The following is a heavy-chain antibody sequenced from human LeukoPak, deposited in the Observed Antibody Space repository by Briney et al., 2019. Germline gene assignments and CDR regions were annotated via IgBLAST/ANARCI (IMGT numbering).Heavy chain of an antibody. Sequence: GGSLRLSCAASGFTFSSYGMHWVRQAPGKGLEWVAVISYDGSNKYYADSVKGRFTISRDNSKNTPYLQMSSLRAEDTAVYYCAKMYSSGWSLGYYYYGMDVWGQGTTVTVSS. CDR2: ISYDGSNK. CDR3: AKMYSSGWSLGYYYYGMDV. D-gene: IGHD6-19*01. J-gene: IGHJ6*02. V-gene: IGHV3-30*18. CDR1: GFTFSSYG.